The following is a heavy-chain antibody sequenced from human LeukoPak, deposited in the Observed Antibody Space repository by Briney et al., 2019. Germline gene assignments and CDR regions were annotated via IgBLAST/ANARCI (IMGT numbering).Heavy chain of an antibody. CDR1: GFTFSNAW. CDR3: TTGQYQLLHPALGDAFDI. V-gene: IGHV3-15*01. D-gene: IGHD2-2*01. Sequence: GGSLRLSCAASGFTFSNAWMSWVRQAPGKGLEWVGRIKSKTDGGTTDYAAPVKGRSTISRDDSKNTLYLQMNSLKTEDTAVYYCTTGQYQLLHPALGDAFDIWGQGTMVTVSS. J-gene: IGHJ3*02. CDR2: IKSKTDGGTT.